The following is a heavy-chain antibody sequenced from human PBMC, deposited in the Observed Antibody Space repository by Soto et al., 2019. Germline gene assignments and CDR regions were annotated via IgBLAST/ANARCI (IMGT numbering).Heavy chain of an antibody. V-gene: IGHV4-61*01. Sequence: ASETLSLTCSVSGGSVRSGNHFWNWIRQPPGRGLEWLGYMYYTGVTNYNPSLKSRVRMSVDTSKNQFSLELTSLTAADTAVYYCARGGEHLGYYGLDVWGQGTTVTVSS. CDR3: ARGGEHLGYYGLDV. J-gene: IGHJ6*02. CDR2: MYYTGVT. CDR1: GGSVRSGNHF.